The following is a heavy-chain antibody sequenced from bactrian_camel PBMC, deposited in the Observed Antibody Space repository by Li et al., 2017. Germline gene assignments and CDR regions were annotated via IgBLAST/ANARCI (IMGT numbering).Heavy chain of an antibody. Sequence: HVQLVESGGGSVQAGGSLRLSCAASGYTVSSYCMAWFRQVPGREREGVAGIEDDGRISYADAVEGRFTISGDNAKNTLYLQMNSLKPEDTAMYYCASDFRPSGPMSASEALNAVAGYGYRGQGTQVTVS. CDR2: IEDDGRI. D-gene: IGHD1*01. V-gene: IGHV3S26*01. CDR1: GYTVSSYC. CDR3: ASDFRPSGPMSASEALNAVAGYGY. J-gene: IGHJ6*01.